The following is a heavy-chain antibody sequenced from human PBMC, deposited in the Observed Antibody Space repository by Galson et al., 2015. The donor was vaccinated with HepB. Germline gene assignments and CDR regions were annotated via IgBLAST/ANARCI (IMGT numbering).Heavy chain of an antibody. CDR1: GFTFSSYW. CDR3: ARRISLVRGIITRPDYYYGMDV. V-gene: IGHV3-7*03. J-gene: IGHJ6*02. CDR2: INQDGSSK. D-gene: IGHD3-10*01. Sequence: SLRLSCAASGFTFSSYWMNWVRQAPGKGLEWVAHINQDGSSKYYVDSVKGRFTISRDNAKDSVYLQLDSLRAEDTAVYYCARRISLVRGIITRPDYYYGMDVWSQGTKVTVAS.